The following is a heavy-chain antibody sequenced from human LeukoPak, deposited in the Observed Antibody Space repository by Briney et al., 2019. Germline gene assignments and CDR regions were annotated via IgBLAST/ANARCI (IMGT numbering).Heavy chain of an antibody. CDR1: GYSFTTYW. CDR2: IYPADSTA. J-gene: IGHJ4*02. D-gene: IGHD1-14*01. Sequence: PGESLKISCKASGYSFTTYWIGWVRQVPGKGLEWVGIIYPADSTAKYSPSFQGQVTISVDKSISTAYLQWTSLKASDTALYFCARGPDGAYYFDSWGQGTLVSVSS. V-gene: IGHV5-51*01. CDR3: ARGPDGAYYFDS.